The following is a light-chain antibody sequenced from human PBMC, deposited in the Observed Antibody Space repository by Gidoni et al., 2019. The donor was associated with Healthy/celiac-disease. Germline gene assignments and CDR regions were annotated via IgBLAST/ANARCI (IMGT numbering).Light chain of an antibody. CDR2: EGS. CDR1: SSDVGSYNL. Sequence: QSALTQPASVSGSPGQSITISCTGTSSDVGSYNLVSWYQQHPGKAPKLMIYEGSKRPSGVSNRFSGSKSGNTASLTISGLQAEDEADYYCCSYAGSSTPLRFGGGTKLTVL. CDR3: CSYAGSSTPLR. V-gene: IGLV2-23*01. J-gene: IGLJ3*02.